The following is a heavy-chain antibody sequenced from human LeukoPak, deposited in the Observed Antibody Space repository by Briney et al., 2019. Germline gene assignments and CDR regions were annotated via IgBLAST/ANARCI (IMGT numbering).Heavy chain of an antibody. J-gene: IGHJ4*02. CDR2: IKQDGSEK. D-gene: IGHD3-22*01. Sequence: GGSLRLSCAASGFTFSSYWMSWVRQAPGKGLEWVANIKQDGSEKYYVDSVKGRFTISRDNAKNSLYLQMNSLRAEDTAVCYCAREGGPYYYDSSGYPYFDYWGQGTLVTVSS. CDR1: GFTFSSYW. V-gene: IGHV3-7*01. CDR3: AREGGPYYYDSSGYPYFDY.